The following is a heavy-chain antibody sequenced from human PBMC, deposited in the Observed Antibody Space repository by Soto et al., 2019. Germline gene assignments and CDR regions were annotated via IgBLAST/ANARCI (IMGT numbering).Heavy chain of an antibody. D-gene: IGHD2-21*01. V-gene: IGHV1-18*01. J-gene: IGHJ4*02. CDR1: GYTFTSYG. CDR3: ARGLLGLGSGYYFDY. Sequence: QVQLVQSGAEVKKPGASVKVSCKASGYTFTSYGISWVRQAPGQGPEWMGWISGYNGNTNYAQKLQGRVTMTTDTSTSPAYMELRSLRSDDTAVYYCARGLLGLGSGYYFDYWGQGTLVTVSS. CDR2: ISGYNGNT.